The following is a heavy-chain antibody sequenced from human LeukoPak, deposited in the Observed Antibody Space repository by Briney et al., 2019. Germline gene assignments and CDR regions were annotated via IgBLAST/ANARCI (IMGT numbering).Heavy chain of an antibody. D-gene: IGHD6-13*01. V-gene: IGHV3-30*02. CDR3: AKGYSSSWYFTYFDY. Sequence: PGGSLRLSCAASGFTFSSYGMHWVRQAPGKGLEWVAFIRNDGSNKYHADSVKGRFTISRDNSKNTLYLQMNSLRAEDTAVYYCAKGYSSSWYFTYFDYWGQGTLVTVSS. CDR1: GFTFSSYG. CDR2: IRNDGSNK. J-gene: IGHJ4*02.